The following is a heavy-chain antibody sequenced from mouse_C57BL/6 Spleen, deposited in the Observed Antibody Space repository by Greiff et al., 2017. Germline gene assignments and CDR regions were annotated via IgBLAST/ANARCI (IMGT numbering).Heavy chain of an antibody. CDR3: ARDSSIYWYFDV. Sequence: EVKVEESGPGLVKPSQSLSLTCSVTGYSITSGYYWNWIRQFPGNKLEWMGYISYDGSNNYNPSLKNRISITRDTSKNQFFLKLNSVTTEDTATYYCARDSSIYWYFDVWGTGTTVTVSS. CDR2: ISYDGSN. J-gene: IGHJ1*03. V-gene: IGHV3-6*01. CDR1: GYSITSGYY. D-gene: IGHD1-1*01.